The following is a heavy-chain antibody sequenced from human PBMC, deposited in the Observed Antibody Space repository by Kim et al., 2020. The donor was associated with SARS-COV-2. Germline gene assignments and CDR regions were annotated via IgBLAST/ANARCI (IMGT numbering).Heavy chain of an antibody. CDR3: ARERSMGYYDFWSGYYPGYYFDY. CDR1: GDSVSSNSAA. D-gene: IGHD3-3*01. Sequence: SQTLSLTCAISGDSVSSNSAAWNWIRQSPSRGLEWLGRTYYRSKWYNDYAVSVKSRITINPDTSKNQFSLQLNSVTPEDTAVYYCARERSMGYYDFWSGYYPGYYFDYWGQGTLVTVSS. V-gene: IGHV6-1*01. CDR2: TYYRSKWYN. J-gene: IGHJ4*02.